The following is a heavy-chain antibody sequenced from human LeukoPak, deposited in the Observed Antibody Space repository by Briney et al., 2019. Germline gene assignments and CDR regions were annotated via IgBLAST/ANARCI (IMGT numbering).Heavy chain of an antibody. J-gene: IGHJ3*02. D-gene: IGHD3-22*01. CDR2: IYSSGNT. Sequence: SETLSLTCSVSGGSVTNYSWSWIRQPPGKGLEWIGYIYSSGNTNYNPSLKIRGTICVDTSKNLFSLKLTSVTVPETAVYLCARFTVIDIPYTGAFDIWGQGTRVIVSS. CDR3: ARFTVIDIPYTGAFDI. V-gene: IGHV4-59*02. CDR1: GGSVTNYS.